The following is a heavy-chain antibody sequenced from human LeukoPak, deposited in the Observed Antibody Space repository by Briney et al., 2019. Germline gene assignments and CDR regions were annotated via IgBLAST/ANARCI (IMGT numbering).Heavy chain of an antibody. V-gene: IGHV4-39*01. CDR1: GGSISSSSYY. Sequence: PSETLSLTCTVSGGSISSSSYYWGWIRQPAGKELEWIGSIYYSGSTYYNPSLKSRVTISVDTSKNQFSLKLSSVTAADTAVYYCARASGVLTDYWGQGTLVTVSS. D-gene: IGHD2/OR15-2a*01. CDR2: IYYSGST. J-gene: IGHJ4*02. CDR3: ARASGVLTDY.